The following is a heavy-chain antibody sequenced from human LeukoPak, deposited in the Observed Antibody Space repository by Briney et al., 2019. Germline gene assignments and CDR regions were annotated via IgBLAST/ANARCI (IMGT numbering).Heavy chain of an antibody. CDR2: ISGSGGKT. J-gene: IGHJ6*03. Sequence: GGSLRLSCAASGFTFSSYAMSWVRQAPGKGLEWGSGISGSGGKTYYADSVKGRFTISRDNSKNTLYLQMNSLRAEDTAVYYCAKDSNWRRGYYYYYYYMDVWGKGTTVTVSS. D-gene: IGHD3-3*01. CDR3: AKDSNWRRGYYYYYYYMDV. V-gene: IGHV3-23*01. CDR1: GFTFSSYA.